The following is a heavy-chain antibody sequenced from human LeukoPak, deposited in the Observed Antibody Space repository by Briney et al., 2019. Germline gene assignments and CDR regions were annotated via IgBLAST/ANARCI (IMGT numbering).Heavy chain of an antibody. CDR1: GFTFSSYS. J-gene: IGHJ4*02. CDR3: ARARQATVDFDY. Sequence: PGGSLRLSCAASGFTFSSYSMNWVRQAPGKGLEWVSSISSSSSYIYYADSVKGRFTISRDNAKNSLYLQMNSPRAEDTAVYYCARARQATVDFDYWGQGTLVTVSS. D-gene: IGHD4-23*01. V-gene: IGHV3-21*01. CDR2: ISSSSSYI.